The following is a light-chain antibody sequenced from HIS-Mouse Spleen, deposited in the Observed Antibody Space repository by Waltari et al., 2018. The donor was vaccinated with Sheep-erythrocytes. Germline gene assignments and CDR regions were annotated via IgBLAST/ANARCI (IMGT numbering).Light chain of an antibody. CDR2: EAS. J-gene: IGLJ3*02. Sequence: QSALTQPASVSGSPGQSITISCTGTSSDVGSSNLVSWYQQHPGKAPKLMIYEASKRPSVVSNRFSCSKSGNTASLTISWLQAEDEADYYCCSYAGSSTPWVFGGGTKLTVL. V-gene: IGLV2-23*01. CDR1: SSDVGSSNL. CDR3: CSYAGSSTPWV.